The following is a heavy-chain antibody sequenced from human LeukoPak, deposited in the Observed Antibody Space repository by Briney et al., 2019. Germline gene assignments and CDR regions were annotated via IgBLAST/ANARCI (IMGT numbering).Heavy chain of an antibody. Sequence: GGSLRLSCAASVFTFNYYWMTWVRQAPGKGLEWVANIRQDGSEKYYVDSVKGRFSISRDNAKNSLYLQMNSLRAEDTAVYYCARAFKQLTFWDWGQGTLVSVSS. D-gene: IGHD6-13*01. V-gene: IGHV3-7*01. CDR2: IRQDGSEK. CDR1: VFTFNYYW. CDR3: ARAFKQLTFWD. J-gene: IGHJ4*02.